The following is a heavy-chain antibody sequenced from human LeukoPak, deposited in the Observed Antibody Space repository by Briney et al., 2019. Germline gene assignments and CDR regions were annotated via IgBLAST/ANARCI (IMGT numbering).Heavy chain of an antibody. D-gene: IGHD6-13*01. J-gene: IGHJ4*02. V-gene: IGHV3-23*01. CDR1: GFTFSTYT. CDR2: ISGSGGNT. Sequence: GGSLRLSCAASGFTFSTYTMSWVRQAPGKGLEWVSSISGSGGNTNYADSVKGRFTISRDNSKNTLYLQMNSLRAEDTAVYYCAKPIRSSSSSDYWGQGTLVTVSS. CDR3: AKPIRSSSSSDY.